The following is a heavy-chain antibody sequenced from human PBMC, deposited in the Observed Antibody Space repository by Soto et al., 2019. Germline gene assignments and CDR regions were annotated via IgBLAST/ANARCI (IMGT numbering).Heavy chain of an antibody. J-gene: IGHJ4*02. D-gene: IGHD3-22*01. CDR2: IIPIFGTA. V-gene: IGHV1-69*13. CDR1: GGTFSSYA. Sequence: SVKVSCKASGGTFSSYAISWVRQAPGQGLEWMGGIIPIFGTANYAQKFQGRVTITADESTSTAYMELSSLRSEDTAVYYCARVHDSSGYYYGPFDYWGQGTLVTVSS. CDR3: ARVHDSSGYYYGPFDY.